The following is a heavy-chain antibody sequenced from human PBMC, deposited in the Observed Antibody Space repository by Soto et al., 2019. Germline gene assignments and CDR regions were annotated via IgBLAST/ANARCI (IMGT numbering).Heavy chain of an antibody. CDR2: ISSNGGST. CDR1: GFTFSSYA. J-gene: IGHJ4*02. V-gene: IGHV3-64*01. D-gene: IGHD2-2*01. CDR3: ARGYCSSTSCYYVDTAMGFGD. Sequence: GGSLRLSCAASGFTFSSYAMHWVRQAPGKGLEYVSAISSNGGSTYYANSVKGRFTISRDNSKNTLYLQMGSLRAEDMAVYYCARGYCSSTSCYYVDTAMGFGDWGKGTLVTVSS.